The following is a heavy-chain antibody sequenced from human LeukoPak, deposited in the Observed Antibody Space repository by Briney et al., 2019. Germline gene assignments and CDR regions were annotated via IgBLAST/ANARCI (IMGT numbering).Heavy chain of an antibody. J-gene: IGHJ5*02. D-gene: IGHD1-20*01. CDR2: IKQDGSDK. CDR3: ARYNYAEGDWFDP. Sequence: GGSLRLSCAASGFTFSDYYMSWIRQAPGRGLEWVANIKQDGSDKYFVDSVKGRFTISRDNAKNSLFLQMNSLRAEDTAVYYCARYNYAEGDWFDPWGQGTLVAVSS. CDR1: GFTFSDYY. V-gene: IGHV3-7*01.